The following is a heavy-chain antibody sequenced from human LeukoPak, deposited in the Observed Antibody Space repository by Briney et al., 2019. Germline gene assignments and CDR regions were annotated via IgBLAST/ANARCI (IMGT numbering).Heavy chain of an antibody. V-gene: IGHV3-48*02. CDR2: INHHGEMI. D-gene: IGHD3-9*01. CDR1: GFTFSNYV. J-gene: IGHJ4*02. Sequence: GGSLRLSCAASGFTFSNYVMSWVRQAPGKGLEWVPYINHHGEMIFYPDFVKGRFTISRDNAKNSLYLQMNSLRDEDTAVYYCARDNDWAFHYWGQGTLVTVSS. CDR3: ARDNDWAFHY.